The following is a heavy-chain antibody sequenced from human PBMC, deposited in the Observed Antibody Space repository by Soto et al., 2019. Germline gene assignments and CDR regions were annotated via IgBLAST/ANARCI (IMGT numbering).Heavy chain of an antibody. V-gene: IGHV5-10-1*01. Sequence: PGASLKISCKGSGYSFTSYWISWVRQMPGKGLEWMGRIDPSDSYTNYSPSFQGHVTISADKSISTAYLQWSSLKASDTAMYYCARGYSNGGYYYYYGMDVWGQGTTVTVSS. CDR3: ARGYSNGGYYYYYGMDV. J-gene: IGHJ6*02. D-gene: IGHD4-4*01. CDR1: GYSFTSYW. CDR2: IDPSDSYT.